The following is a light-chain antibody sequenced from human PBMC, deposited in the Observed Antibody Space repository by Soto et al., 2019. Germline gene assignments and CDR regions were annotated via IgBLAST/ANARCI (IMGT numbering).Light chain of an antibody. V-gene: IGLV2-8*01. J-gene: IGLJ1*01. CDR2: EVN. CDR1: SGDIGAYNY. Sequence: QSALTQSPSASASPGQSVTISCTGSSGDIGAYNYVSWYQQHPGKAPKLIIYEVNKRPSGVPDRFSGSKSGYTASLTISGLQAEDEADYYCNSQRSSGTRVFGTGTKVTVL. CDR3: NSQRSSGTRV.